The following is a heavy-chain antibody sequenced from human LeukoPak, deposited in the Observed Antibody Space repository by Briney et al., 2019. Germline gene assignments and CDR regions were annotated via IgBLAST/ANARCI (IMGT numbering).Heavy chain of an antibody. CDR1: GFTFNIYT. Sequence: GGSLRLSCAASGFTFNIYTMNWVRQAPGKGLEWVSSISSDSSHIFYADSVKGRFTISRDNAKNSLHLQMDSLRAEDTAVYHCAKGHCSSGNCYDVVAGQYFYHYGMDVWGQGTTVTVSS. CDR3: AKGHCSSGNCYDVVAGQYFYHYGMDV. CDR2: ISSDSSHI. J-gene: IGHJ6*02. V-gene: IGHV3-21*01. D-gene: IGHD2-2*01.